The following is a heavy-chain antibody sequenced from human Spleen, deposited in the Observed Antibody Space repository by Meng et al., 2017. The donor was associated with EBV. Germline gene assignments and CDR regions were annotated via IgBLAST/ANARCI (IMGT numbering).Heavy chain of an antibody. CDR3: ARIVGASSDY. CDR1: GFSLSTSGVA. D-gene: IGHD1-26*01. Sequence: QLTLKESCPSLVKPTQTLTLTCTFSGFSLSTSGVAVGCIRQPPGKALEWLALISWDDDKRYSPSLKSRLTITKDTSKNQVVLTMTNMDPVDTATYYCARIVGASSDYWGQGTLVTVSS. J-gene: IGHJ4*02. CDR2: ISWDDDK. V-gene: IGHV2-5*02.